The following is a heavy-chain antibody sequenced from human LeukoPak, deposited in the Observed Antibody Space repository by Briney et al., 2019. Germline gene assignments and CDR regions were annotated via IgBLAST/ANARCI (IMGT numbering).Heavy chain of an antibody. Sequence: SETLSLTCTVSGGSISSSSYYWVWIRQPPGKGLEWIGSIYYSGSTYYNQSLKSRVTISVDTSKSQFSLKLSSVTAADTAVYYCARWGFDILTGYPTGFDYWGQGTLVTVSS. CDR1: GGSISSSSYY. J-gene: IGHJ4*02. V-gene: IGHV4-39*01. D-gene: IGHD3-9*01. CDR2: IYYSGST. CDR3: ARWGFDILTGYPTGFDY.